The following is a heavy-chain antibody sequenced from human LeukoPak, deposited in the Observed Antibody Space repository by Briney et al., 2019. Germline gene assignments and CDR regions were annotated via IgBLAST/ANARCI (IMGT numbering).Heavy chain of an antibody. CDR3: AREIGDRDGYSFDY. CDR1: GGSISSYY. V-gene: IGHV4-59*01. CDR2: IYYSGST. D-gene: IGHD5-24*01. J-gene: IGHJ4*02. Sequence: RASETLSLTCTVSGGSISSYYWSWIRQPPGKGLEWIGYIYYSGSTNYNPSLKSRVTISVDTSKNQFSLKLSSVTAADTAVYYCAREIGDRDGYSFDYWGQGTLVTVSS.